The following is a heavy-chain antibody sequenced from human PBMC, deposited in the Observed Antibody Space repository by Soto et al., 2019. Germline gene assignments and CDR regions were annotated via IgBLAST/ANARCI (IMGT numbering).Heavy chain of an antibody. CDR2: ISHDGRNT. CDR3: ARVRYGSREYEPCDYCMDV. CDR1: ELPFTDES. J-gene: IGHJ6*02. V-gene: IGHV3-30*04. Sequence: GSLRLSCAASELPFTDESMHWVRQTADKGLEWVAFISHDGRNTFYSDPVKGRFTISRDNAKNSLYLQMNSLRAEDTAVYYCARVRYGSREYEPCDYCMDVWGE. D-gene: IGHD3-10*01.